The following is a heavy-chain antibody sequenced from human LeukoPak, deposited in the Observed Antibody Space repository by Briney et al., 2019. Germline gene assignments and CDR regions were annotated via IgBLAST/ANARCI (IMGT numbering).Heavy chain of an antibody. CDR2: IYYSGST. V-gene: IGHV4-59*01. D-gene: IGHD3-16*01. Sequence: KASGTLSLTCTVSGDSISSYYWSWIRQPPGKGLEWIGYIYYSGSTNYNPSLKSRVTISVDTSKNQFSLKLSSVTAANTAVYYCARVMRYFDLWGRGTLVTVSS. J-gene: IGHJ2*01. CDR3: ARVMRYFDL. CDR1: GDSISSYY.